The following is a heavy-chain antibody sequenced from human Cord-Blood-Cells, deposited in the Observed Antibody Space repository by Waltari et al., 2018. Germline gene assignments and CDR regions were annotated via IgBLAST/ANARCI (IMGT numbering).Heavy chain of an antibody. Sequence: QVQLVQSGAEVKKPGASVKVSCKASGYTFTSYDINWVRQATGQGLEWMGWMNPNRGNTGHAQKFQGRVTMTRNTSISTAYMELSSLRSEDTAVYYCARIGNCSSTSCYGGGFDPWGQGTLVTVSS. V-gene: IGHV1-8*01. J-gene: IGHJ5*02. CDR3: ARIGNCSSTSCYGGGFDP. D-gene: IGHD2-2*01. CDR1: GYTFTSYD. CDR2: MNPNRGNT.